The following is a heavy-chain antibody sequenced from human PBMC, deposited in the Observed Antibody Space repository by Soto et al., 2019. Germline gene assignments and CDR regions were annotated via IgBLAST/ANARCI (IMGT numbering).Heavy chain of an antibody. CDR2: INHSGST. V-gene: IGHV4-34*01. CDR1: DGSFSGYY. J-gene: IGHJ3*02. CDR3: ATFNTLGGVIRQDDAFDI. Sequence: SETLSHTCAVYDGSFSGYYCSWISKHPGKGLEWIGEINHSGSTNYNPSLKSRVTISVDTSKNQFSLKLSSVTAADTAVYYCATFNTLGGVIRQDDAFDILVQGTMGTVS. D-gene: IGHD3-16*01.